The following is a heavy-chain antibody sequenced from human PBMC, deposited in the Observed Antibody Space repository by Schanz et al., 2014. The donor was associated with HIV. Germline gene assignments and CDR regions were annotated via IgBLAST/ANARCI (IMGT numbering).Heavy chain of an antibody. V-gene: IGHV1-18*04. CDR2: ISAYNGDR. Sequence: QVQLVQSGDEVKKPGASVKVSCKASGYTFTSYGITWVRQAPGQGLEWMGWISAYNGDRSYAQNFQGRVTVTTDTSTSTTYMDLKNLRADDTAVYYCARLPSRRGGYSDYWGQGTLVTVSS. CDR1: GYTFTSYG. J-gene: IGHJ4*02. D-gene: IGHD6-13*01. CDR3: ARLPSRRGGYSDY.